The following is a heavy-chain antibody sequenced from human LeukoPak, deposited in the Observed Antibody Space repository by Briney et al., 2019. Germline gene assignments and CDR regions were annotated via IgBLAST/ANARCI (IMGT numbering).Heavy chain of an antibody. J-gene: IGHJ4*02. CDR2: IYYSGST. V-gene: IGHV4-31*03. CDR3: ARAYYYDSSGYFDY. CDR1: GGSISSGAYY. Sequence: SQNLSLTCTVSGGSISSGAYYWSWIRQHPGKGLEWIGHIYYSGSTYYNPSLKSRVTISLDTSKNQFSLKLSSVTAADTAVYYCARAYYYDSSGYFDYWGQGTLVTVSS. D-gene: IGHD3-22*01.